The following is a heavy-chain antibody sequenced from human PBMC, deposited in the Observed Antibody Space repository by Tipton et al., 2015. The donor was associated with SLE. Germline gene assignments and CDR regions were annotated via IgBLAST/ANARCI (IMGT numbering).Heavy chain of an antibody. Sequence: TLSLTCTVSGGSITSYYWSWIRQPPEKGLEWVGNMHYSGDTTFNPSLKSRVTLSIDTSKNQFSLRLTSVTAADTAVYYCARDRPRGPVDGWGQGTMVTVSS. CDR1: GGSITSYY. J-gene: IGHJ3*01. D-gene: IGHD3-10*01. CDR2: MHYSGDT. V-gene: IGHV4-59*01. CDR3: ARDRPRGPVDG.